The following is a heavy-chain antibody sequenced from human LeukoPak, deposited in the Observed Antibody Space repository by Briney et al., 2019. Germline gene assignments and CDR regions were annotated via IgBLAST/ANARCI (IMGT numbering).Heavy chain of an antibody. Sequence: SETLSLTRIVCGYSISSGYYWGWIRQPPGKGLEWIGRIYLSGSTYYNPSIKSRVTIPVDTSKNQFSLKLSSVTAADTAVYYCARAPTPSITIPYYMYVWGKGTTVTVSS. CDR3: ARAPTPSITIPYYMYV. CDR1: GYSISSGYY. V-gene: IGHV4-38-2*02. CDR2: IYLSGST. D-gene: IGHD3-3*01. J-gene: IGHJ6*03.